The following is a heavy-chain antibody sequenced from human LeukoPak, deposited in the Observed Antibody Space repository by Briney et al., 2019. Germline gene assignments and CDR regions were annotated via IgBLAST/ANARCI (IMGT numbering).Heavy chain of an antibody. CDR1: GGTFSSYA. V-gene: IGHV1-69*04. J-gene: IGHJ4*02. Sequence: ASVKVSCKASGGTFSSYAISWVRQAPGQGLEWMGRIIPILGIANYAQKFQGRVTITADKSTSTAYMELSSLRSEDTAVYYCARVGSSSWSYYFDYWGQGTLVTVSS. CDR3: ARVGSSSWSYYFDY. CDR2: IIPILGIA. D-gene: IGHD6-13*01.